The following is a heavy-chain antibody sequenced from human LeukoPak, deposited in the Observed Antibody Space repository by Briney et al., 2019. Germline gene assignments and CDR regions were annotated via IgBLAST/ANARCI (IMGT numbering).Heavy chain of an antibody. CDR1: GFTFSSYV. J-gene: IGHJ4*02. CDR3: ATDDPVARFFY. V-gene: IGHV3-30*04. Sequence: GGSLRLSCAASGFTFSSYVMHWVRQAPGKGLEWVAIISYDGSNEYYADSVKGRFTISRDNSKNTLYLQMNSLRAADTAVYYCATDDPVARFFYWGQGTLVTVSS. CDR2: ISYDGSNE. D-gene: IGHD2-15*01.